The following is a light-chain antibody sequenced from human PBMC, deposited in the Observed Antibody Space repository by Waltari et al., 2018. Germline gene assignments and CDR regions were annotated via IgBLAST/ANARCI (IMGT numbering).Light chain of an antibody. CDR3: QVWDSSSNAV. V-gene: IGLV3-9*01. J-gene: IGLJ2*01. Sequence: SFDLTQPLSVSVALGQTARLTCGGDNIGSRNVHWYQQKPGQAPVLVIYRDNNRPSGIPERFSGSNSGNTATLIISRAQAGDEADYFCQVWDSSSNAVFGGGTKLTVL. CDR1: NIGSRN. CDR2: RDN.